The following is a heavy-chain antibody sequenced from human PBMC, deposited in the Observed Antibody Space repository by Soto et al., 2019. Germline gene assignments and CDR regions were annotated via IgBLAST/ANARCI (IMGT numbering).Heavy chain of an antibody. CDR2: IYSGGST. Sequence: GGSLRLSCAASGFTFSSYWMHWVRQAPGKGLVWVSVIYSGGSTYYADSVKGRFTISGDNSKNTLYLQMNSLRAEDTAVYYCARVGYCSSTSCQPGFDYWGQGTLVTVSS. CDR3: ARVGYCSSTSCQPGFDY. J-gene: IGHJ4*02. CDR1: GFTFSSYW. V-gene: IGHV3-66*01. D-gene: IGHD2-2*01.